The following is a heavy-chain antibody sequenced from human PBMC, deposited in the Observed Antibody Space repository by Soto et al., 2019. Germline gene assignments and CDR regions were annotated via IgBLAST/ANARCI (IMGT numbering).Heavy chain of an antibody. CDR1: VFTFSSYA. J-gene: IGHJ4*02. D-gene: IGHD3-22*01. V-gene: IGHV3-23*01. Sequence: WWSLRLSCSASVFTFSSYAVSWLRQAPGKGPEWISSISGSGSTIYYADSVKGRFTISRDNSKNTLYLQMSSLRAEDTAVYYCAKVFYYYDSSGYYYFDYWGQGTLVTVSS. CDR2: ISGSGSTI. CDR3: AKVFYYYDSSGYYYFDY.